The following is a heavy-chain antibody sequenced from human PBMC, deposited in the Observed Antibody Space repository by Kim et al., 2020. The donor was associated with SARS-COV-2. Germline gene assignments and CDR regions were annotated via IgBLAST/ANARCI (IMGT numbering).Heavy chain of an antibody. J-gene: IGHJ6*03. V-gene: IGHV3-11*06. CDR3: ARDALENRPIYYYYYMDV. Sequence: GRFTISRDNAQNSLYLQMNSLRAEDTAVYYCARDALENRPIYYYYYMDVWGKGTTVTVSS.